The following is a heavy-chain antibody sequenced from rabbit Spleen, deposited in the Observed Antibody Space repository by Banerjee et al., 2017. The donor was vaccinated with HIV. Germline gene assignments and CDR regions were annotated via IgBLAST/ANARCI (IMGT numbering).Heavy chain of an antibody. D-gene: IGHD1-1*01. V-gene: IGHV1S40*01. Sequence: QSLEESGGDLVKPGASLTLTCTASGVSFSSSSYVCWVRQAPGKGLEWIACIDSGSSGFTYFATWAKGRFTCSKTSSTTVTLQMTRLTAADTATYFCARDTSSSFSSYGMDLWGPGTLVTV. CDR1: GVSFSSSSY. J-gene: IGHJ6*01. CDR3: ARDTSSSFSSYGMDL. CDR2: IDSGSSGFT.